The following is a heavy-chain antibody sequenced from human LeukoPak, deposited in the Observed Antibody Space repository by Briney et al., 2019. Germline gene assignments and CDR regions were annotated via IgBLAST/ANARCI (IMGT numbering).Heavy chain of an antibody. J-gene: IGHJ6*02. CDR2: SNHSGST. V-gene: IGHV4-34*01. CDR3: ARSVVVVPAAISYYYYGMDV. CDR1: GGSFSGYY. D-gene: IGHD2-2*01. Sequence: PSETLSLTCAVYGGSFSGYYWSLIRQPPGKGLEWIGESNHSGSTNYNPSLKSRVTISVDTSKNQFSLKLSSVTAADTAVYYCARSVVVVPAAISYYYYGMDVWGQGTTVTVSS.